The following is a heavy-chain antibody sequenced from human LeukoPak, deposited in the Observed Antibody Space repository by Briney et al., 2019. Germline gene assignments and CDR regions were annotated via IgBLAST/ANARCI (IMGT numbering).Heavy chain of an antibody. D-gene: IGHD6-19*01. J-gene: IGHJ4*02. CDR1: GFTFSSYA. CDR2: ISSNGGST. CDR3: VKDLTAVAVTSDY. Sequence: GGSLRLSCSASGFTFSSYAMHWVRQAPGKGLEYASAISSNGGSTYYADSVKGRFTISRDNSKNTLYLQMSSLRAEDTAVYYCVKDLTAVAVTSDYWGQGTLVTVSS. V-gene: IGHV3-64D*06.